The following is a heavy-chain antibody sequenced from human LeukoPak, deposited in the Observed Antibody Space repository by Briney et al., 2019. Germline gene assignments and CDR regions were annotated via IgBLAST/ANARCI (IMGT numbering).Heavy chain of an antibody. CDR1: GFTFSSYA. D-gene: IGHD3-22*01. Sequence: GGSLRLSCAASGFTFSSYAMSWVRQTPEKGLEWVSGLNWNGDSTAYADSVKGRFTISRDNAKNSLYLQMSSLRAEDTALYYCARGTGSNYYDSSGPWDYWGQGTLVTVSP. CDR3: ARGTGSNYYDSSGPWDY. CDR2: LNWNGDST. J-gene: IGHJ4*02. V-gene: IGHV3-20*04.